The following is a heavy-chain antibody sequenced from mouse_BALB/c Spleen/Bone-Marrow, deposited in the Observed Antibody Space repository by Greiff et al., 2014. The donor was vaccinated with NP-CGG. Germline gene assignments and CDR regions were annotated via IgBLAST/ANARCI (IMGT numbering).Heavy chain of an antibody. V-gene: IGHV1S137*01. D-gene: IGHD2-1*01. CDR1: GYTFTDYA. CDR3: AREGGNFPWFAY. CDR2: ISTYDGDA. J-gene: IGHJ3*01. Sequence: QGQLKESGAGLVGPWVSVKIFCKGSGYTFTDYAMHWGEQSHAKSLEWIGVISTYDGDANYNQKFKGKATMTVDKSSSTAYMELARLTSEDSAIYYCAREGGNFPWFAYWGQGTLVTVSA.